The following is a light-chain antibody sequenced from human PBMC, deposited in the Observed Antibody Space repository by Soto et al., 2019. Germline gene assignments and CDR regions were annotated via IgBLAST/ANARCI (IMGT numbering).Light chain of an antibody. CDR3: QQYGSSPGLFA. Sequence: EIVLTQSPGTLSLSPGARATLSCRASQSVSSNYLSWYQQKAGQAPRLLIYGSSSRATGTPDRFSGSGSGTDFTLAISRLEPEDFAVYFCQQYGSSPGLFALGPGSKVDFK. CDR2: GSS. V-gene: IGKV3-20*01. J-gene: IGKJ3*01. CDR1: QSVSSNY.